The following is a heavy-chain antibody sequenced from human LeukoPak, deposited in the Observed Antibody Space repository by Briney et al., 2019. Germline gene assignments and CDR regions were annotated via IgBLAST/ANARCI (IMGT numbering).Heavy chain of an antibody. CDR2: IYTSGST. V-gene: IGHV4-4*07. CDR3: ARGTGLVRFYYYYMDV. Sequence: SETLSLTCTVSGGSISSYYWSWIRQPAGKGLEWIGRIYTSGSTNYNPSLKSRVTISVDTSKNQFSLKLSSVTAADTAVYYCARGTGLVRFYYYYMDVWGKGTTVTVSS. J-gene: IGHJ6*03. D-gene: IGHD3/OR15-3a*01. CDR1: GGSISSYY.